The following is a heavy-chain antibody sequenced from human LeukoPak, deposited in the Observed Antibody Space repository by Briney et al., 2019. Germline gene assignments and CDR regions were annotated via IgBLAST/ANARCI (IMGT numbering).Heavy chain of an antibody. CDR3: ARDRYGSGSYSAY. V-gene: IGHV4-61*08. Sequence: SETLSLTCTVSGDSISSGDYYWIWIRQSPGKGLEWIANIYYSGSTNYNPSLKSRVTISIDTSRNQFSLKLSSVTAADTAVYYCARDRYGSGSYSAYWGQGTLVTVSS. J-gene: IGHJ4*02. CDR1: GDSISSGDYY. D-gene: IGHD3-10*01. CDR2: IYYSGST.